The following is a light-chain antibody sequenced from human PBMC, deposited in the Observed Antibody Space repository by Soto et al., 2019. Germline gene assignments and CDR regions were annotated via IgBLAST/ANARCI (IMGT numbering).Light chain of an antibody. CDR3: MQGSHWPQT. Sequence: VMTQSPDSLAVSLGERATINCKSNPSVLYTDGNTYLNWFLQRPGQPPRRLIYKVSHRDSGVPDRFSGSGSGTDFTLKISRVEADDVGIYYCMQGSHWPQTFGQGTKVDIK. CDR2: KVS. CDR1: PSVLYTDGNTY. J-gene: IGKJ1*01. V-gene: IGKV2-30*01.